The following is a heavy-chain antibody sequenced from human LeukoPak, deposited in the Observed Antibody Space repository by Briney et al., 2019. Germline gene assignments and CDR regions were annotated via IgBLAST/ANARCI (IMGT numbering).Heavy chain of an antibody. CDR2: INPSGGST. D-gene: IGHD3/OR15-3a*01. CDR3: ARGDFNYYYGLDV. Sequence: ASVKVSCKAPGYTFTSYYMHWVRQAPGQGLEWMGIINPSGGSTSYAQRFQGRVTMTGDTSTSTVYMELSSLRSEDTAVYYCARGDFNYYYGLDVWGQGTTVTVSS. V-gene: IGHV1-46*01. J-gene: IGHJ6*02. CDR1: GYTFTSYY.